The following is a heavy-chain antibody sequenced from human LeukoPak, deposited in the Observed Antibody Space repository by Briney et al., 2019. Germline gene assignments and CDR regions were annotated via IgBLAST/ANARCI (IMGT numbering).Heavy chain of an antibody. CDR2: ISGSGGST. J-gene: IGHJ4*02. V-gene: IGHV3-23*01. Sequence: GGSLRLSCAASGFTFSSYAMSWVRQAPGKGLEWVSAISGSGGSTYYADSVKGRFTISRDNAKNSLYLQMNSLRAEDTAVYYCAREPPIDYDFWSGLKPIDYWGQGTLVTVSS. CDR1: GFTFSSYA. CDR3: AREPPIDYDFWSGLKPIDY. D-gene: IGHD3-3*01.